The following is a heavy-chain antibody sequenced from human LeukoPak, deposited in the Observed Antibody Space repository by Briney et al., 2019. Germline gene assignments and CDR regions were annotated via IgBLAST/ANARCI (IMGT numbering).Heavy chain of an antibody. CDR1: GFTFSSYW. V-gene: IGHV3-74*03. CDR2: INGDGGST. Sequence: GGSLRLSCAASGFTFSSYWMHWVRQAPGKGLVWVSHINGDGGSTTYADSVKGRFTTSRDNAKNTLYLQMNSLRAEDTAVFYCTRSLNYGFDYWGQGTLVTVSS. D-gene: IGHD5-24*01. J-gene: IGHJ4*02. CDR3: TRSLNYGFDY.